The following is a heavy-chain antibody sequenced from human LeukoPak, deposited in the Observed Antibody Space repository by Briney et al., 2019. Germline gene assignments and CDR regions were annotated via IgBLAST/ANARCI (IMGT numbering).Heavy chain of an antibody. D-gene: IGHD6-19*01. V-gene: IGHV3-48*04. CDR1: GFTFSRYA. J-gene: IGHJ4*02. Sequence: GGSLRLSCAASGFTFSRYAMSWVRQAPGKGLEWVSYISSSSSTIYYADSVKGRFTISRDNAKNSLYLQMNSLRAEDTALYYCARDSFVGAVARADYWGQGTLVTVSS. CDR2: ISSSSSTI. CDR3: ARDSFVGAVARADY.